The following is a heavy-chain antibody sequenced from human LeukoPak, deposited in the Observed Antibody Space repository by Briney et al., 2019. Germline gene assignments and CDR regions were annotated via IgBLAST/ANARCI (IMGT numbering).Heavy chain of an antibody. D-gene: IGHD2-15*01. Sequence: SETLSLTCTVSGGSISSYYWSWIRQPPGKGLGWIGYIYYSGSTNYNPSLKSRVTISVDTSKNQFSLKLSSVTAADTAVYYCARLYCSGGSCYSGYYYYYMDVWGKGTTVTVSS. CDR1: GGSISSYY. J-gene: IGHJ6*03. V-gene: IGHV4-59*01. CDR2: IYYSGST. CDR3: ARLYCSGGSCYSGYYYYYMDV.